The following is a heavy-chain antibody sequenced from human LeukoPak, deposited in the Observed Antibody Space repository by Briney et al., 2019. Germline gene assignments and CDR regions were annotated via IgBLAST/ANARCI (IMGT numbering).Heavy chain of an antibody. CDR2: INHSGST. V-gene: IGHV4-34*01. J-gene: IGHJ4*02. CDR3: ARVGRGTVTTRTDY. CDR1: GGSFSGYY. D-gene: IGHD4-11*01. Sequence: SETLSLTCAVYGGSFSGYYWTWIRQPPGKGLEWIGEINHSGSTNYNPSLKSRVTISVDTSKNQFSLKLSSVTAADTAVYYCARVGRGTVTTRTDYWGQGTLVTVSS.